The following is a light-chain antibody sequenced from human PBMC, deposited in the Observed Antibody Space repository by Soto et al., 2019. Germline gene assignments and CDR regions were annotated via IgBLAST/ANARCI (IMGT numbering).Light chain of an antibody. J-gene: IGLJ1*01. V-gene: IGLV1-51*02. CDR1: SSDIGNNY. CDR2: ETN. CDR3: GTWDNSLSADV. Sequence: QSVLAQPPSVSAAPGQKVTISCSGSSSDIGNNYVSWYQHIPGTPPKLLIYETNKRPSGIPDRFSASKSGTSASLGITGLQTGDEADYYCGTWDNSLSADVFGSGTKVTVL.